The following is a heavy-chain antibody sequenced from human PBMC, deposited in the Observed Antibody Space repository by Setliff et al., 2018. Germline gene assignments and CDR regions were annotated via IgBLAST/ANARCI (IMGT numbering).Heavy chain of an antibody. CDR1: GFTFSIFA. CDR2: ISDSSHEM. V-gene: IGHV3-21*05. D-gene: IGHD3-10*01. J-gene: IGHJ6*02. CDR3: VRNGDILGGFGMDV. Sequence: GGSLRLSCAASGFTFSIFAMKWVRQTPGRGLEWVSFISDSSHEMYYADSVKGRFTISRDNAKNSLYREMNSLRAEETAIYYCVRNGDILGGFGMDVWGQGTTVTVSS.